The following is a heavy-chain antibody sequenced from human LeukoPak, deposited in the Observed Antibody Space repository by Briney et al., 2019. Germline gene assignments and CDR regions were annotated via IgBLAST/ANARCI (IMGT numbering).Heavy chain of an antibody. CDR1: GFTFSSYW. V-gene: IGHV3-7*01. CDR2: IKQDGSEK. J-gene: IGHJ4*02. D-gene: IGHD2-15*01. CDR3: ARKDGLLLGGWYYFDY. Sequence: GGSLRLSCAASGFTFSSYWMSWVRQAPGKGLEWVANIKQDGSEKYYVDSVKGRFTISRDNAKNSLYLQMNSLRAEDTAVYYCARKDGLLLGGWYYFDYWGQGTLVTVSS.